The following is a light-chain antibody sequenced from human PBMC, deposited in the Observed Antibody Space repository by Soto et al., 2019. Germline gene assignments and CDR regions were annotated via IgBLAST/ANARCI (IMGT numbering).Light chain of an antibody. CDR3: QQYESSQWT. V-gene: IGKV3-20*01. Sequence: EIVMPQSPGTLSFSPGARAHLSCRASQSVSSSYLAWYQQKPGQAPRLLIYGASSRAAGIPDRFRGSGSGTDFTLTISRLEPEDFAVYYCQQYESSQWTFGQGTKVDIK. J-gene: IGKJ1*01. CDR2: GAS. CDR1: QSVSSSY.